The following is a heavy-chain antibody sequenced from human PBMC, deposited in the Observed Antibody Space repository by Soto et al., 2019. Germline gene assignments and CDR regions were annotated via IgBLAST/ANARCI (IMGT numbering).Heavy chain of an antibody. J-gene: IGHJ6*02. D-gene: IGHD5-12*01. V-gene: IGHV1-18*01. CDR1: GYTFTNYG. CDR3: AQVATINEFDYYGMDV. Sequence: VASVKVSCKASGYTFTNYGITWVRQAPGQGLEWMGWISAYNGDTHYTQRLQGRVTMTTDTSTSTAYMELRSLRSDDTAVYYCAQVATINEFDYYGMDVWGQGTTVPVSS. CDR2: ISAYNGDT.